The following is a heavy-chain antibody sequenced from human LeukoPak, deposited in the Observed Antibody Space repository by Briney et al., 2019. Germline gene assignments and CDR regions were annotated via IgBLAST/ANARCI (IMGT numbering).Heavy chain of an antibody. V-gene: IGHV1-69*13. CDR2: IIPIFGTA. CDR1: GGTFSSYA. J-gene: IGHJ5*02. CDR3: ARGGASSGSYSLPWFDP. D-gene: IGHD3-10*01. Sequence: SVKVSCKASGGTFSSYAISWVRQAPGQGLEWMGGIIPIFGTANYAQKFQGRVTITADESTSTAYMELSSLRSEDTAVYYCARGGASSGSYSLPWFDPWGQGTLVTVSS.